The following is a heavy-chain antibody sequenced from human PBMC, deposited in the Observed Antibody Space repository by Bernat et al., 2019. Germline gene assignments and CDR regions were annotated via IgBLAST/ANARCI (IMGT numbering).Heavy chain of an antibody. CDR1: GFTFSSYS. CDR3: ARDRSYFDSSGSYSHYYGMDV. Sequence: EVQLVESGGGLVKPGGSLRLSCAASGFTFSSYSMNWVRQAPGKGLEWVSSISSSSSYIYYADSVKGRFTISRDNSKNTLYLQMNSLRAEDTAVYYCARDRSYFDSSGSYSHYYGMDVWGQGTAVTVSS. V-gene: IGHV3-21*01. CDR2: ISSSSSYI. D-gene: IGHD3-22*01. J-gene: IGHJ6*02.